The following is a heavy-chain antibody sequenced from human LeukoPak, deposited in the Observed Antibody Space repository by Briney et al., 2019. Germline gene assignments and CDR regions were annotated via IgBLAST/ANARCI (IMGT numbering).Heavy chain of an antibody. D-gene: IGHD4-17*01. J-gene: IGHJ4*02. CDR2: ISSTSNNI. CDR3: ARNDYADYGYDY. Sequence: GGSLRLSCAASGFTFSSYSMNWVRQAPGKGLEWVSSISSTSNNIYYADSVKGRFTISRDNAKHSLYLQMSSLRAEDTAVYYCARNDYADYGYDYWGQGTQVTVSS. CDR1: GFTFSSYS. V-gene: IGHV3-21*01.